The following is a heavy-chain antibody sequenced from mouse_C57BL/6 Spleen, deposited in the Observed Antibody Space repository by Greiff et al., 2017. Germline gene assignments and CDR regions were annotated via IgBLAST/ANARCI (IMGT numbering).Heavy chain of an antibody. CDR1: GFTFSDYY. CDR3: ARQGDGYYIAY. V-gene: IGHV5-12*01. D-gene: IGHD2-3*01. J-gene: IGHJ3*01. CDR2: ISNGGGST. Sequence: EVKLVESGGGLVQPGGSLKLSCAASGFTFSDYYMYWVRQTPEKRLEWVAYISNGGGSTYYPDTVKGRFTISSDNAKNTLYLQMSRLKSEDTAMYYCARQGDGYYIAYWGQGTLVTVSA.